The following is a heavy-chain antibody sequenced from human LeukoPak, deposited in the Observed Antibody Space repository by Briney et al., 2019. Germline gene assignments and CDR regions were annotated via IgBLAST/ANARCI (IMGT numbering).Heavy chain of an antibody. CDR1: GYTFTSYG. D-gene: IGHD3-9*01. J-gene: IGHJ3*02. Sequence: ASVKVSCKASGYTFTSYGISWVRQAPGQGLEWMGWISAYNGNTNYAQKLQGRVTMTTDTSTSTAYMELRSLRSDDTAVYYCAREVLRYFDWLPSSAFDIWGQGTMVTVSS. V-gene: IGHV1-18*01. CDR3: AREVLRYFDWLPSSAFDI. CDR2: ISAYNGNT.